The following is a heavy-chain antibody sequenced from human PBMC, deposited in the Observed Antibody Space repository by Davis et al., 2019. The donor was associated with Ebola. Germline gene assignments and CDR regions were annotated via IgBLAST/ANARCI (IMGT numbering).Heavy chain of an antibody. CDR3: VKGTTVTTHNWFDP. D-gene: IGHD4-17*01. Sequence: GGSLRLSCAASGFTFSSYSMNWVRQAPGKGLEWVSYISSSSSTIYYADSVKGRFTLSRDNAKNSLYLQMNSLRDEDTAVYYCVKGTTVTTHNWFDPWGQGTLVTVSS. V-gene: IGHV3-48*02. J-gene: IGHJ5*02. CDR2: ISSSSSTI. CDR1: GFTFSSYS.